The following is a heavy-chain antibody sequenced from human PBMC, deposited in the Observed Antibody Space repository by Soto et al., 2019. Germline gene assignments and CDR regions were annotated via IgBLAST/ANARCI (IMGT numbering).Heavy chain of an antibody. CDR1: GGTFSSYA. CDR2: IIPIFGTA. Sequence: GASVKVSCKASGGTFSSYAISWVRQAPGQGLEWMGGIIPIFGTANYAQKFQGRVTITADKSTSTAYMELSSLRSEDTAVYYCAGEPAPYDLLSGFNKWFDRCGQVTLVTVCS. CDR3: AGEPAPYDLLSGFNKWFDR. J-gene: IGHJ5*02. V-gene: IGHV1-69*06. D-gene: IGHD3-9*01.